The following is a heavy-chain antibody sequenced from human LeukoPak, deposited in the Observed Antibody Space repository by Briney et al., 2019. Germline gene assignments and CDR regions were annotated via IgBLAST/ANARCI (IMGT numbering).Heavy chain of an antibody. D-gene: IGHD3-16*01. CDR1: GFTFNNYG. CDR2: LWYDGTNE. J-gene: IGHJ3*01. Sequence: GGSLRLSCAASGFTFNNYGMHWVRQAPGMGLEWVALLWYDGTNENYADSVKGRFTISRDNSKNTMYLQMNNLRAEDTAVYYCARRGTPNAFDLWGQRTMVTVSS. V-gene: IGHV3-33*01. CDR3: ARRGTPNAFDL.